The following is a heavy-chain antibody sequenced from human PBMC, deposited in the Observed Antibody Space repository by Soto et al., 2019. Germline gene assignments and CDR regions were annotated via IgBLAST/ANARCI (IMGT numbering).Heavy chain of an antibody. CDR2: FNPILTMS. V-gene: IGHV1-69*02. J-gene: IGHJ4*02. CDR3: ATSYGSGYRAFDF. CDR1: GDTFNFYT. D-gene: IGHD3-10*01. Sequence: QVQLMQSGADVKKPGSSVKVSCKASGDTFNFYTINWVRQAPGLGLEWMGRFNPILTMSNYAQKFEGRVRITADKSTSTAYMELSRLRAEDTAMYYCATSYGSGYRAFDFWGQGALVTVSS.